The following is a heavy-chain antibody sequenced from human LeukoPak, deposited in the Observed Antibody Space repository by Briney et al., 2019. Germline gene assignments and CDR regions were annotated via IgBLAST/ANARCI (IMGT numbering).Heavy chain of an antibody. CDR3: ARLYMGSGTNWFDP. CDR2: IYYSGST. CDR1: GGSISSYY. D-gene: IGHD3-10*01. J-gene: IGHJ5*02. V-gene: IGHV4-59*08. Sequence: PSETLSLTCTVSGGSISSYYWSWIRQPPGKGLEWIGYIYYSGSTNYNPSLKSRVTISVDTSKNQFSLKLSSVTAADTAVYYCARLYMGSGTNWFDPWGQGTLVTVSS.